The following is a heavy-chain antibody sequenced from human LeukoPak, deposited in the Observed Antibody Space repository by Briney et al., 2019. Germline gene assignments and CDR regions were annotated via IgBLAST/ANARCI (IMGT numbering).Heavy chain of an antibody. V-gene: IGHV3-43*02. Sequence: GGSLRLSCEASGFTFDAYAMHWVRQAPGKGLEWVSLINKDGSATYYADSVKGRFTISRDNSKNSLYLQMNSLRSEDTALYYGATWVFYHSLDVWGQGTTVTVSS. CDR2: INKDGSAT. J-gene: IGHJ6*02. CDR1: GFTFDAYA. CDR3: ATWVFYHSLDV. D-gene: IGHD1-26*01.